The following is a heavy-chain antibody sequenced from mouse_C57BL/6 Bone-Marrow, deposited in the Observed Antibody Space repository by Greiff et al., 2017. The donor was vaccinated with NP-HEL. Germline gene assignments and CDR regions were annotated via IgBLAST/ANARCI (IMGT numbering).Heavy chain of an antibody. Sequence: VQLQKSGAELVRPGTSVKMSCKASGYTFTNYWIGWAKQRPGHGLEWIGDIYPGGGYTNYNEKFKGKATLTADKSSSTAYMQFSSLTSEDSAIYYCARLHFFYAMDYWGQGTSVTVSS. V-gene: IGHV1-63*01. J-gene: IGHJ4*01. CDR2: IYPGGGYT. CDR3: ARLHFFYAMDY. CDR1: GYTFTNYW.